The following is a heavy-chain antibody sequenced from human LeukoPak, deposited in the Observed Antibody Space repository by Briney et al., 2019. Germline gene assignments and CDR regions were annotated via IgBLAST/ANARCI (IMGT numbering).Heavy chain of an antibody. Sequence: PSETLSLTCTVSGGSISNYYWSWIRQSPGKGLEWIGYIYNSGSTNHNLSLKSRVTISVDTSKNQFSLKLSSVTAADTAVYYCARDLTAQNWFDPWGQGTLVTVSS. CDR2: IYNSGST. V-gene: IGHV4-59*01. J-gene: IGHJ5*02. CDR3: ARDLTAQNWFDP. CDR1: GGSISNYY.